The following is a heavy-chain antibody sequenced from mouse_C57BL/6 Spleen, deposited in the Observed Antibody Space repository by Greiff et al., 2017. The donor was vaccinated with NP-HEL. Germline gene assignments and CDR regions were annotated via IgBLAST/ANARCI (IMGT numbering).Heavy chain of an antibody. CDR3: ARDGYYLDY. V-gene: IGHV5-17*01. J-gene: IGHJ2*01. D-gene: IGHD2-3*01. Sequence: EVKVVESGGGLVKPGGSLKLSCAASGFTFSDYGMHWVRQAPEKGLEWVAYISSGSSTIYYADTVKGRFTISRDNAKNTQFLQMTSLRSEDTAMYYCARDGYYLDYWGQGTTLTVSS. CDR2: ISSGSSTI. CDR1: GFTFSDYG.